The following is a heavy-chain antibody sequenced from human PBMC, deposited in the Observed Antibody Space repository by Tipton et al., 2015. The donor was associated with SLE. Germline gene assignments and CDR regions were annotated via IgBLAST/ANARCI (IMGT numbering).Heavy chain of an antibody. CDR3: ARGGYYDSSGYYYDPRFDY. V-gene: IGHV4-61*09. CDR2: IYTSGST. J-gene: IGHJ4*02. D-gene: IGHD3-22*01. Sequence: TLSLTCTVSGGSISSGSYYWSWIRQPAGKGLEWIGYIYTSGSTNYNPSLKSRVTTSVDTSKNQFSLKLSSVTAADTAVYYCARGGYYDSSGYYYDPRFDYWGQGTLVTVSS. CDR1: GGSISSGSYY.